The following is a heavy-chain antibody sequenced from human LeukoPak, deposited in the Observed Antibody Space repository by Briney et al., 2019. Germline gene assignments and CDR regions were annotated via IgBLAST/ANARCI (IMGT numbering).Heavy chain of an antibody. D-gene: IGHD1-26*01. J-gene: IGHJ4*02. V-gene: IGHV1-18*01. CDR2: ISAYNGNT. CDR1: GYTLTSYG. Sequence: ASVKVSCKASGYTLTSYGISWVRQAPGQGLEWMGWISAYNGNTNYAQKLQGRVTMTTDTSTSTAYMELRSLRSDDTAVYYCASHSFLVGATSGLDYWGQGTLVTVS. CDR3: ASHSFLVGATSGLDY.